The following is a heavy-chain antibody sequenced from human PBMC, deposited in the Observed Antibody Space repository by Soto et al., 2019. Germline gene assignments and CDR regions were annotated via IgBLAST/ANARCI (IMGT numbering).Heavy chain of an antibody. CDR2: ISHSGST. Sequence: PSETLSLTCAVSGGSISSSNWWNWVRQPPGKGLEWIGQISHSGSTNYNPSLTSRVNKSVDKSKNHFSLKLTSVTAADTAVYYCAARHFWSGPWTETRLDYWGQGTLVTVSS. CDR1: GGSISSSNW. CDR3: AARHFWSGPWTETRLDY. D-gene: IGHD3-3*02. J-gene: IGHJ4*02. V-gene: IGHV4-4*02.